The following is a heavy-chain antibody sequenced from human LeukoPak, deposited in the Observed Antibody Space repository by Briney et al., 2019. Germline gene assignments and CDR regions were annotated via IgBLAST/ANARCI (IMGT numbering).Heavy chain of an antibody. V-gene: IGHV3-21*01. CDR1: GFTFSTYA. CDR3: ARYGVSSSTSYIDF. CDR2: ITGDSAYI. D-gene: IGHD2-2*01. Sequence: GGSLRLSCTASGFTFSTYAMNWVRQAPGEGLKWVSCITGDSAYIYYADSVKGRFTISRDNAKNSLYLQMSSLRAEDTAVYYCARYGVSSSTSYIDFWGQGTLVTVSS. J-gene: IGHJ4*02.